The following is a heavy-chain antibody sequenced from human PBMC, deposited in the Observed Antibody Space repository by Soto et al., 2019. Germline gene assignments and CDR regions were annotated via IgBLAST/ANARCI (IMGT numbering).Heavy chain of an antibody. Sequence: GGSLRLSCAASGVTVSSNYMSWVRQAPGKGLEWVSVIYSGGSTYYADSVKGRFTISRDNSKNTLYLQMNSLRAEDTAVYYCAREVDTAMAPFDYWGQGTLVTVSS. CDR3: AREVDTAMAPFDY. V-gene: IGHV3-66*01. CDR1: GVTVSSNY. CDR2: IYSGGST. J-gene: IGHJ4*02. D-gene: IGHD5-18*01.